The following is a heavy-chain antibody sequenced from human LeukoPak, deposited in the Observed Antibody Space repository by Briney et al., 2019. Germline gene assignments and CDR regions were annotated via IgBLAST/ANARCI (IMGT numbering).Heavy chain of an antibody. V-gene: IGHV3-74*01. Sequence: GGSLRLSCAVSGFTFSTYWMHWVRQAPGKGLVWVSRINTDGSLINYADSVKGRFTMSRDNSKNTLYLQMSSLRAEDTAVYNCARIIVGATGIDYWGQGTLVTVSS. J-gene: IGHJ4*02. CDR1: GFTFSTYW. CDR2: INTDGSLI. D-gene: IGHD1-26*01. CDR3: ARIIVGATGIDY.